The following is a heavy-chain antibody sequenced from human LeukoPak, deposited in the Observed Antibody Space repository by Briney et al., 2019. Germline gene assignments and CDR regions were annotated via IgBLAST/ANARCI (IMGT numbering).Heavy chain of an antibody. V-gene: IGHV3-23*01. J-gene: IGHJ4*02. Sequence: PGGSLRLSCAASGFTFSSYAMSWGRRAPGKGVEWGSAISGSGGSTYYADSVKGRFTISRDNSKNPLYLQMNSLRAEDTAVYYCAKVGSSSWFDYWGQGTLVTVSS. CDR3: AKVGSSSWFDY. CDR1: GFTFSSYA. D-gene: IGHD6-13*01. CDR2: ISGSGGST.